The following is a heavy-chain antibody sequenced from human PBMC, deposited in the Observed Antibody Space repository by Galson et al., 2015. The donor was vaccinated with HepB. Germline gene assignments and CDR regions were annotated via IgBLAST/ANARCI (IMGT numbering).Heavy chain of an antibody. D-gene: IGHD2-15*01. CDR1: GYTFTSNG. J-gene: IGHJ4*02. CDR2: ISANSGRT. V-gene: IGHV1-18*04. Sequence: SVKVSCKAAGYTFTSNGISWVRQAPGRGLEWVGWISANSGRTSYAWRLLGRLTLTTDTSTSTAYMELRSLRPDDTAIYYCARDRSHSLDFWGQGTLVSVSS. CDR3: ARDRSHSLDF.